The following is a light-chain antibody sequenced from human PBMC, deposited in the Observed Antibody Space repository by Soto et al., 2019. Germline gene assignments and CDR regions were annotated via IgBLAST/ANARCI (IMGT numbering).Light chain of an antibody. CDR3: QHYCSSSWT. V-gene: IGKV3-20*01. CDR1: QSVSSSY. J-gene: IGKJ1*01. Sequence: EIVLTQSPGTLSLSPGERATLSCRASQSVSSSYLAWYQQKPGQAPRLLIYGASSRATGIPDRFSGSGSGTDFTLTISRLEPEDFAVYYCQHYCSSSWTFGQGTKVDIK. CDR2: GAS.